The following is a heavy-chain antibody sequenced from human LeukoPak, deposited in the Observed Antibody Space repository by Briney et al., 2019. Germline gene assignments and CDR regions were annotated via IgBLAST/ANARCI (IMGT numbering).Heavy chain of an antibody. J-gene: IGHJ4*02. CDR3: ARERGSGWYKEGIFDY. D-gene: IGHD6-19*01. Sequence: PGGSLRLSCAASGFTFSSYAMHWVRQAPGKGLEWVAVISYDGSNKYYADSVKGRFTISRDNAKNSLYLQMNSLRAEDTAVYYCARERGSGWYKEGIFDYWGQGTLVTVSS. CDR1: GFTFSSYA. V-gene: IGHV3-30-3*01. CDR2: ISYDGSNK.